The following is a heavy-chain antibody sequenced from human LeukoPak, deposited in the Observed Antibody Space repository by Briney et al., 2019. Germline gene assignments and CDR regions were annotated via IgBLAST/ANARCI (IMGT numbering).Heavy chain of an antibody. Sequence: GGSLRLSCAASGFTFGSYWMHWVRQAPGKGLVWVSRINSDGRSTNYADSVKGRFNISRDNAKNTLYQQMNSLRAEDTAVYYCARDQVTRIVDYWGQETLVTVSS. CDR2: INSDGRST. J-gene: IGHJ4*02. D-gene: IGHD3-22*01. CDR3: ARDQVTRIVDY. V-gene: IGHV3-74*01. CDR1: GFTFGSYW.